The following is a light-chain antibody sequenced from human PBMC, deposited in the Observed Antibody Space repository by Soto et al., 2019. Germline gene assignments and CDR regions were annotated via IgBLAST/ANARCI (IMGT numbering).Light chain of an antibody. J-gene: IGKJ5*01. Sequence: EIVLTQSPGTLSLSPGERATLSCRASQSVSSSYLAWYQQKPSQAPRLLIYGTSSRATGIPNRFSDSGSGTDFTLTISSLEPEDFAVYYCQQYGSSRGTFGQGTRLEI. CDR1: QSVSSSY. V-gene: IGKV3-20*01. CDR2: GTS. CDR3: QQYGSSRGT.